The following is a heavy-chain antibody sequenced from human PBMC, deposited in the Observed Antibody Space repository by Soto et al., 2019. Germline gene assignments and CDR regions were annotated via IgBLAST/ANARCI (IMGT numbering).Heavy chain of an antibody. CDR2: IKQDGSEK. J-gene: IGHJ4*02. CDR1: GFTFSSYW. V-gene: IGHV3-7*03. CDR3: ASGGGYSSGWPSDFDY. D-gene: IGHD6-19*01. Sequence: ESGGGLVQPGGSLRLSCAASGFTFSSYWMSWVRQAPGKGLEWVANIKQDGSEKYYVDSVKGRFTISRDNAKNSLYLQMNSLRAEDTAVYYCASGGGYSSGWPSDFDYWGQGTLVTVSS.